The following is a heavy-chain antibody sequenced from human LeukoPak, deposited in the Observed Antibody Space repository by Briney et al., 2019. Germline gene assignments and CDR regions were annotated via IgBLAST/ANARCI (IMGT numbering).Heavy chain of an antibody. D-gene: IGHD3-22*01. V-gene: IGHV4-30-4*01. CDR3: ARPYYYDSRIDP. CDR2: THYSGST. CDR1: GVSMSSGDYY. J-gene: IGHJ5*02. Sequence: PSETLSLTCTVSGVSMSSGDYYWSWIRQPPGKGLEWIGYTHYSGSTYYNPSLKSRVTISVDTSKNQFSLKLSSVTAADTAVYYCARPYYYDSRIDPWGQGTRVPVSS.